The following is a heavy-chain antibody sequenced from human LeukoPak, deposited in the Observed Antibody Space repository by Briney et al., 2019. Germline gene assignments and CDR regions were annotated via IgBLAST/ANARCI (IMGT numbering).Heavy chain of an antibody. J-gene: IGHJ4*02. D-gene: IGHD3-10*01. CDR3: ARSYYYGSGSRAFIDY. V-gene: IGHV1-46*01. CDR2: INPSRGST. Sequence: ASVKVSCKASGYTFTDYYMHWVRQAPGQGLDWMGVINPSRGSTTYAQKFQGRVTMTRDTSTSTAYMELSSLRSEDTAMYYCARSYYYGSGSRAFIDYWGQGTLVTVSS. CDR1: GYTFTDYY.